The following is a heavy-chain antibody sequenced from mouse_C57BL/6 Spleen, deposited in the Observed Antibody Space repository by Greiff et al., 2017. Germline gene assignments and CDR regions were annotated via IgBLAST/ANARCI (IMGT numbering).Heavy chain of an antibody. Sequence: QVQLKQPGAELVKPGASVKMSCKASGYTFTSYWITWVKQRPGQGLEWIGDIYPGSGSTNYNEKFKSKATLTLDTSSSTAYMQLSSLTSEDSAVYYCARGTTVVGDAMDYWGQGTSVTVSS. D-gene: IGHD1-1*01. CDR3: ARGTTVVGDAMDY. CDR1: GYTFTSYW. CDR2: IYPGSGST. J-gene: IGHJ4*01. V-gene: IGHV1-55*01.